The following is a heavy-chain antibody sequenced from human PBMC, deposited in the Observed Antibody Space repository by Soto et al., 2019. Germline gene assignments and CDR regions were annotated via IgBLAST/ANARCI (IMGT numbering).Heavy chain of an antibody. CDR1: GFPFSSYS. D-gene: IGHD2-15*01. Sequence: GGSLRLSCAASGFPFSSYSMNWVRQAPGKGLEWVSSISSSSSYIYYADSVKGRFTISRDNAKNSLYLQMNSLRAEDTAVYYCARDRTAVVIPPYYYYGMDVWGQGTTVTVSS. CDR3: ARDRTAVVIPPYYYYGMDV. CDR2: ISSSSSYI. V-gene: IGHV3-21*01. J-gene: IGHJ6*02.